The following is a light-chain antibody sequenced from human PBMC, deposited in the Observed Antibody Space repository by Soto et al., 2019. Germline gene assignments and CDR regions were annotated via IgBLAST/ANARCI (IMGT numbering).Light chain of an antibody. J-gene: IGKJ1*01. CDR1: QSISSW. V-gene: IGKV1-5*01. Sequence: DIQMTQSPSTLSASVGDRVTITCRASQSISSWSAWYQQKPGKAPKLLIYDASSLESGVPSRFSGSGSGTDFTLSISSLQPEDFATYYCQQYNSYSPWTFGQGTKVDI. CDR2: DAS. CDR3: QQYNSYSPWT.